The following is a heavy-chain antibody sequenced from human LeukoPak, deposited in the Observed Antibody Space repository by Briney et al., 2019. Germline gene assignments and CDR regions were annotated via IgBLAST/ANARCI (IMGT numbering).Heavy chain of an antibody. J-gene: IGHJ4*02. CDR2: IYYSGST. CDR3: ATLPHYYDSSGYHD. Sequence: PSETLSLTCTVSGGSISSYYWSWIRQPRGKGLEWIGYIYYSGSTNYNPSLKSRVTISVDTSKNQFSLKLSSVTAADTAVYYCATLPHYYDSSGYHDWGQGTLVTVSS. D-gene: IGHD3-22*01. CDR1: GGSISSYY. V-gene: IGHV4-59*01.